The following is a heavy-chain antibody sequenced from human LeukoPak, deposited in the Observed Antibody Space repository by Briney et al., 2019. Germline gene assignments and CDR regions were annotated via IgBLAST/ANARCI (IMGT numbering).Heavy chain of an antibody. CDR3: ARDRRYSSAIGRYNWFDP. CDR1: GGSISSSSYY. J-gene: IGHJ5*02. D-gene: IGHD6-25*01. V-gene: IGHV4-39*07. CDR2: IYYSGST. Sequence: SETLSLTCTVSGGSISSSSYYWGWIRQPPGKGLEWIGSIYYSGSTYYNPSLKSRVTISVDTSKNQFSLKLSSVTAADTAVYYCARDRRYSSAIGRYNWFDPWGQGTLVTVSS.